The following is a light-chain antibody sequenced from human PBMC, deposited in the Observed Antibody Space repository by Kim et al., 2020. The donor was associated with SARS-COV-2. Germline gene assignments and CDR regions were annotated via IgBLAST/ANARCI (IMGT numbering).Light chain of an antibody. CDR1: SRDVGGYNY. CDR2: NVN. J-gene: IGLJ3*02. V-gene: IGLV2-11*01. Sequence: QSALPQPRSVSGSPGQSVTISCTGTSRDVGGYNYVSWYQHHPGRAPKLVTYNVNKRPSGVPDRFSGSKSGNTASLTISGLQAEDEADYYCCSYAGSFWVFGGGTQLTVL. CDR3: CSYAGSFWV.